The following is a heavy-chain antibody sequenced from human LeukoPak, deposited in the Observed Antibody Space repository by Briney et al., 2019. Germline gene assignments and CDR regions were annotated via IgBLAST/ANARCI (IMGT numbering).Heavy chain of an antibody. V-gene: IGHV3-30*18. Sequence: LSLTCTVSGGSISSSSYYWGWVRQAPGKGLEWVAFMSYDGSDKYYADSVKGRFTISRDNSKSTLYLQMNSLRAEDTAVYYCAKDEPGTYSPSDYWGQGTLVTVSS. D-gene: IGHD3-10*01. CDR2: MSYDGSDK. CDR3: AKDEPGTYSPSDY. J-gene: IGHJ4*02. CDR1: GGSISSSSYY.